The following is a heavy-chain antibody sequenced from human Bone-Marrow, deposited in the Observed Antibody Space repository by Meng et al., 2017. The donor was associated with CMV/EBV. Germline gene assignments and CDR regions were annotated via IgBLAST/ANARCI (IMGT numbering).Heavy chain of an antibody. D-gene: IGHD3-3*01. CDR2: INSDGSST. J-gene: IGHJ3*02. Sequence: GESLKISCAASGFTFSSYWMHWVRQAPGKGLVWVSRINSDGSSTSYADSVKGRFTISRDNAKNTLYLQMNSLRAEDTAVYYCARGLGVTYDFWSGGSPFDIWGQGTIVAASS. V-gene: IGHV3-74*01. CDR1: GFTFSSYW. CDR3: ARGLGVTYDFWSGGSPFDI.